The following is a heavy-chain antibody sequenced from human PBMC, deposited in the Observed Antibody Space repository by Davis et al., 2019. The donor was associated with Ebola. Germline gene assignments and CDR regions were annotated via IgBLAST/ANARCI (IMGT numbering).Heavy chain of an antibody. CDR3: ARGDDYVGVLR. V-gene: IGHV4-39*07. J-gene: IGHJ4*02. Sequence: MPSETLSLTCTVSGGSISSSSYYWGWIRQPPGKGLEWIGSIYYSGSTYYNPSLKSRVTISVDTSKNQFSLKLSSVTAADTAVYYCARGDDYVGVLRWGQGTLVTVSS. CDR2: IYYSGST. D-gene: IGHD3-16*01. CDR1: GGSISSSSYY.